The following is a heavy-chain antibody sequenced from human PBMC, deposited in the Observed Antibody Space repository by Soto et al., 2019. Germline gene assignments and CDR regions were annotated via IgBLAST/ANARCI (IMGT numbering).Heavy chain of an antibody. V-gene: IGHV5-10-1*01. CDR2: IDPSDSYV. Sequence: QMPGKGLEWMATIDPSDSYVDYSPSFRGHVTFSVDRSITTVYLQWNSLKASDSAMYFCTRRASSSFYHFDFWGQGALVTVSS. J-gene: IGHJ4*02. D-gene: IGHD2-2*01. CDR3: TRRASSSFYHFDF.